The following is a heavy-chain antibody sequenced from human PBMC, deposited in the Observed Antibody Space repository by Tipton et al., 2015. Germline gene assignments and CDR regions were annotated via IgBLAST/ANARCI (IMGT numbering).Heavy chain of an antibody. CDR1: GFTFSSYS. CDR3: ARDVNGGHFDM. Sequence: GSLRLSCTASGFTFSSYSMNWVRQAPGKRLEWVAYISSRSSTIYYADSVKGRFTISRDNDKNSLFLQLNTLRAEDTAVYYCARDVNGGHFDMWGQGTAVTVSP. V-gene: IGHV3-48*01. CDR2: ISSRSSTI. D-gene: IGHD2/OR15-2a*01. J-gene: IGHJ3*02.